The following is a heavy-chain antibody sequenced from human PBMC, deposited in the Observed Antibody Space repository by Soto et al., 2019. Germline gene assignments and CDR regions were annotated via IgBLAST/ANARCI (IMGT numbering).Heavy chain of an antibody. CDR2: INAGNGNT. J-gene: IGHJ5*02. CDR1: GYTFTSYS. V-gene: IGHV1-3*01. Sequence: ASVKVSCKSSGYTFTSYSIHWVRQAPGQRPEWMGWINAGNGNTKYSQKFQGRVTITRDTSASTAYMELSSLRSEDTAVYYCAREYSRIRFDPWGQGTLVTVSS. CDR3: AREYSRIRFDP. D-gene: IGHD6-13*01.